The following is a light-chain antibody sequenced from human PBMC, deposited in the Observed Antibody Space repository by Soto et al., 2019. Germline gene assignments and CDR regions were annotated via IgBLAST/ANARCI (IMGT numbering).Light chain of an antibody. Sequence: EMVLTQSPGTLSLSPGDRASLSCRASQSVSNDYVAGVQQKPGQTPRLLIDSVSSRATGIPDRFSGSGSGTDFTLTISRLEPEDFAMYYCLHHGSSLWTFGQGTKVDIK. V-gene: IGKV3-20*01. J-gene: IGKJ1*01. CDR2: SVS. CDR1: QSVSNDY. CDR3: LHHGSSLWT.